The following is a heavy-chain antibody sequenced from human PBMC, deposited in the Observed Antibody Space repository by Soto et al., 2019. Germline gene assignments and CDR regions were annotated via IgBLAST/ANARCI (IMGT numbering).Heavy chain of an antibody. J-gene: IGHJ4*02. CDR1: GGTISSYA. D-gene: IGHD5-12*01. CDR2: ISGSGGST. CDR3: AHVYGGYDNFDY. Sequence: GRPLRLSCAASGGTISSYAMSWVRQAPGKGLEWVSAISGSGGSTYYADSVKGRFTITKDTSKNQVVLTMTNMDPVDTATYYCAHVYGGYDNFDYWGQGTLVTVSS. V-gene: IGHV3-23*01.